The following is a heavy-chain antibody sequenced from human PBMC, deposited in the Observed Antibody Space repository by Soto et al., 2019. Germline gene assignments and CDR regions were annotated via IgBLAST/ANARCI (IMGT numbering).Heavy chain of an antibody. CDR2: IFSNDEK. V-gene: IGHV2-26*01. J-gene: IGHJ6*03. CDR1: GFSLSNARMG. Sequence: QVTLKESGPVLVKPTETLTLTCTVSGFSLSNARMGVSWIRQPPGKALEWLAHIFSNDEKSYSTSLKSRITISKDTSKSQVVLTMTNMDPVDTATYYCARISGDYVADYYYYYYMDVWGKGTTVTVSS. CDR3: ARISGDYVADYYYYYYMDV. D-gene: IGHD4-17*01.